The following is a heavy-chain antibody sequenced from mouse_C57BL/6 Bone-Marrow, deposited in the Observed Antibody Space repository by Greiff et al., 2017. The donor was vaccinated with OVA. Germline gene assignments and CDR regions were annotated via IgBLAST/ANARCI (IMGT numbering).Heavy chain of an antibody. Sequence: QVHVKQSGAELVKPGASVKLSCKASGYTFTSYWMHWVKQRPGQGLEWIGMIHPNSGSTNYNEKFKSKATLTVDKSSSTAYMQLSSLTSEDSAVYYCALYYSGAMDYWGQGTSVTVSS. CDR3: ALYYSGAMDY. CDR1: GYTFTSYW. CDR2: IHPNSGST. D-gene: IGHD2-12*01. V-gene: IGHV1-64*01. J-gene: IGHJ4*01.